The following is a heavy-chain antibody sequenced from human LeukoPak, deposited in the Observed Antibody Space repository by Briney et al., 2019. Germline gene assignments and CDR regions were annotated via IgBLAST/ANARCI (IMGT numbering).Heavy chain of an antibody. J-gene: IGHJ4*02. D-gene: IGHD2-15*01. V-gene: IGHV3-23*01. CDR1: GFTFSNYA. CDR3: AKGGGVVVSSPYYFDY. Sequence: GSLRLSCAASGFTFSNYAMSWVRQAPGRGLEWVSSISDSGGSTYYADSVKGRFTISRDNSKNTQYLQMSSLRAEGTAVYYCAKGGGVVVSSPYYFDYWGQGTLVTVSS. CDR2: ISDSGGST.